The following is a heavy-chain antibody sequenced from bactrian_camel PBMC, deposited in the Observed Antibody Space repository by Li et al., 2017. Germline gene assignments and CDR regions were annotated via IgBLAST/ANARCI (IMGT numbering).Heavy chain of an antibody. Sequence: HVQLVESGGGSVQAGGTLNLSCAVSGLHFEGSDVGWYRQFPESECELVSRIKDTDNTYYHESVKDRFTISRDNAKDTLFLQLNDLKPEDTGIYICAAPRDPRFRCPACSDGTCFGFGLWGQGTQVTVS. V-gene: IGHV3S55*01. CDR1: GLHFEGSD. D-gene: IGHD6*01. CDR2: IKDTDNT. J-gene: IGHJ6*01. CDR3: AAPRDPRFRCPACSDGTCFGFGL.